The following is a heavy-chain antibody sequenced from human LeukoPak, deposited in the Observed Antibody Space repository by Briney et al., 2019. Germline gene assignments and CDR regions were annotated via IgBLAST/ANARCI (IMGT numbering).Heavy chain of an antibody. CDR1: GYSFTSYW. Sequence: GESLKISCKGSGYSFTSYWIGWARQMPGKGLEWMGIIYPGDSDTRYSPSFQGQVTISADKSISTAYLQWSSLKASDTAMYYCARPQIWGNDAFDIWGQGTMVTVSS. D-gene: IGHD7-27*01. J-gene: IGHJ3*02. CDR2: IYPGDSDT. V-gene: IGHV5-51*01. CDR3: ARPQIWGNDAFDI.